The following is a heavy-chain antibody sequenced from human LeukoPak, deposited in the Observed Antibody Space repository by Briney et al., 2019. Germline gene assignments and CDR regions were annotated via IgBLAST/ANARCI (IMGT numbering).Heavy chain of an antibody. V-gene: IGHV1-18*04. Sequence: ASVKVSCTASGYTFTSYGISGVRQAPGQGLEWMGWISAYNGNTNYAQKLQGRVTMTTDTSTSTAYMELRSLRSDDTAVYYCARDAIVVVPAAIVGMDVWGKGTTVTVSS. CDR2: ISAYNGNT. CDR1: GYTFTSYG. D-gene: IGHD2-2*01. CDR3: ARDAIVVVPAAIVGMDV. J-gene: IGHJ6*04.